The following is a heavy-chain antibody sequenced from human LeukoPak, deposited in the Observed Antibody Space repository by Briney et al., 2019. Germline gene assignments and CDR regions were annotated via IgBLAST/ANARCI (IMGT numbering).Heavy chain of an antibody. J-gene: IGHJ4*02. Sequence: SETLSLTCAVSGYSVSSGYYWGWIRQPPGRGVEWIGSIYHSGTTYYNPSLKSRVTISVDTSKNQFSLKLSSVTAADTAVYYCARPRDSYYFDYWGQGTLVTVSS. CDR3: ARPRDSYYFDY. CDR1: GYSVSSGYY. D-gene: IGHD3/OR15-3a*01. V-gene: IGHV4-38-2*01. CDR2: IYHSGTT.